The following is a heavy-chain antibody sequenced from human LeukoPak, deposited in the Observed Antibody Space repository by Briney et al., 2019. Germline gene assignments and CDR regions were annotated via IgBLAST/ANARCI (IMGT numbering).Heavy chain of an antibody. CDR2: ISYDGSNK. V-gene: IGHV3-30*03. Sequence: GGSLRLSCAASGFTFSSYSMTWVRQAPGKGLEWVAVISYDGSNKYYADSVKGRFTISRDNSKNTLYLQMNSLRAEDTAVYYCARDRPNPAVAGTSAFDYWGQGTLVTVSS. J-gene: IGHJ4*02. CDR3: ARDRPNPAVAGTSAFDY. D-gene: IGHD6-19*01. CDR1: GFTFSSYS.